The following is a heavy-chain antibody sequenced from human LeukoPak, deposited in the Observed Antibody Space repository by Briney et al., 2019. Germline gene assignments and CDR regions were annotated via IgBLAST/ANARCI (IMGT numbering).Heavy chain of an antibody. CDR2: IYPDDSDT. Sequence: GESPKISCKGSGYIFTNYWIGWVRQMPGKGLEWMGIIYPDDSDTRYSPSFRGQVTFSADKSISTAYLQWSSLKASDTAMYYCARPSAYGEDAFDVWGQGTLVTVSS. D-gene: IGHD2-21*01. J-gene: IGHJ3*01. CDR3: ARPSAYGEDAFDV. V-gene: IGHV5-51*01. CDR1: GYIFTNYW.